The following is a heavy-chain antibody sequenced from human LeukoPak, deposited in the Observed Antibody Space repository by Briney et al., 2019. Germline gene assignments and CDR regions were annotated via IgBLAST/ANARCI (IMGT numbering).Heavy chain of an antibody. D-gene: IGHD6-13*01. V-gene: IGHV4-30-2*01. CDR3: ASSPARIAAAGQYYFDY. CDR1: GGSISSGGYS. CDR2: IYHSGST. Sequence: SETLSLTCAVSGGSISSGGYSWSWIRQPPGKGLEWIGYIYHSGSTYYNPSLKSRVTISVDRSKNQFSLKLSSVTAADTAVYYCASSPARIAAAGQYYFDYWGQGTLVTVSS. J-gene: IGHJ4*02.